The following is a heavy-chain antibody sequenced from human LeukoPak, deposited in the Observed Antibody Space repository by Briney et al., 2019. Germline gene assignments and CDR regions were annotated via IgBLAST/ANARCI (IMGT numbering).Heavy chain of an antibody. D-gene: IGHD1-20*01. CDR2: IIPIFGTA. CDR1: GGTFSSYA. Sequence: ASVRVSCKASGGTFSSYAISWVRQAPGQGLEWMGGIIPIFGTANYAQKFQGRVTITADESTSTAYMELSSLRSEDTAVYYCARSGPKWEEYNWYYWGQGTLVTVSS. CDR3: ARSGPKWEEYNWYY. V-gene: IGHV1-69*13. J-gene: IGHJ4*02.